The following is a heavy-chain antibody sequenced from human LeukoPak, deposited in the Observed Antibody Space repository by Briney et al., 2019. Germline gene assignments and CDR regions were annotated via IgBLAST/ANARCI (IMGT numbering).Heavy chain of an antibody. Sequence: SQTLSLTCTVSGGSISSGSYYWSWIRQPAGKGLEWIGRIYTSGSTNYNPSLKSRVTISEDTSNNQFSLKLSSVTAADTAVYYCASGDYGDYSYWGQGTLVTVSS. V-gene: IGHV4-61*02. D-gene: IGHD4-17*01. CDR2: IYTSGST. CDR1: GGSISSGSYY. CDR3: ASGDYGDYSY. J-gene: IGHJ4*02.